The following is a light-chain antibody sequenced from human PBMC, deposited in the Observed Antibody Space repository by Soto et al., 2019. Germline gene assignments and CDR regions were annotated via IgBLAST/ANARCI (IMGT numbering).Light chain of an antibody. CDR1: QSISSY. CDR3: QQSFIAPWT. V-gene: IGKV1-39*01. Sequence: DIQMTQSPSSLSASLGDRVSITCRASQSISSYLNWYQQKPGKVPKLLIYASSSLHSGVPSRFSGSGSGTDFTLTISSLQPEDFATYYCQQSFIAPWTFGQGTKVDIK. J-gene: IGKJ1*01. CDR2: ASS.